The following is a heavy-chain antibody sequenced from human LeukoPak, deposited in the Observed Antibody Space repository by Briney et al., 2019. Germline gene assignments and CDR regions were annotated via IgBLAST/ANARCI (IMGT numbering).Heavy chain of an antibody. CDR3: ARNNGMDV. J-gene: IGHJ6*02. V-gene: IGHV3-7*03. Sequence: GGSLRLSCAASGFALSSHWMTWIRQVPGRGPEWVANVNRDGSETYYLDSVKGRFTISKDNAKNSLYLQMNSLRAEDTALYHCARNNGMDVWGQGTTVIVSS. CDR2: VNRDGSET. CDR1: GFALSSHW.